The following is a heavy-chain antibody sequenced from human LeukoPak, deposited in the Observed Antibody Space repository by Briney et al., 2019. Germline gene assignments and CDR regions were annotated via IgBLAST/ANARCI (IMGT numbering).Heavy chain of an antibody. CDR2: IYYSGST. CDR1: GVSISSYY. CDR3: ARASLCSSTSCYSGDWFDP. V-gene: IGHV4-59*01. Sequence: PSETLSPTCTVSGVSISSYYWSWLRQPPGKGLEWLGYIYYSGSTNYNPSLKSRVTISVDTSKNQFSLKLSSVTAADTAVYYCARASLCSSTSCYSGDWFDPWGQGTLVTVSS. D-gene: IGHD2-2*01. J-gene: IGHJ5*02.